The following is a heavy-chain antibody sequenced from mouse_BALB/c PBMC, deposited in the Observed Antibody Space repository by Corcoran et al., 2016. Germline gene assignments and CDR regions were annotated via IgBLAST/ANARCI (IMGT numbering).Heavy chain of an antibody. CDR2: IDPANGNT. V-gene: IGHV14-3*02. CDR1: GFNIKDTY. D-gene: IGHD2-1*01. J-gene: IGHJ3*01. CDR3: ARGNYTLAWFAY. Sequence: EVQLQQSGAKLVKPGASVKLSCTASGFNIKDTYMHWVKQRPEQGLEWIGRIDPANGNTKYDPKFQGKATITADTSSNTAYLQLSSLTSEDTAVYYCARGNYTLAWFAYWGQGTLVTVSA.